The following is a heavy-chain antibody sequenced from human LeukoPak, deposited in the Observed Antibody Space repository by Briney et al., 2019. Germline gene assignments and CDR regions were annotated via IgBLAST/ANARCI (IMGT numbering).Heavy chain of an antibody. CDR1: GYTFTGYY. V-gene: IGHV1-2*02. CDR3: ARVAAADYFDY. J-gene: IGHJ4*02. Sequence: ASVKVSCKASGYTFTGYYMHWVRQAPGQGLEWMGWINPNSGGTIYAQKFQGRVTMTRDTSISTVYMELSRLRSDDTAVYYCARVAAADYFDYWGQGTLVTVSS. CDR2: INPNSGGT. D-gene: IGHD6-13*01.